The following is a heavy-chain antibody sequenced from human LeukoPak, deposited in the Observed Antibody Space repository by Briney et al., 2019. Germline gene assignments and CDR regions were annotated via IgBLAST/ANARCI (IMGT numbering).Heavy chain of an antibody. Sequence: GESLRLSCAASGFTFSRYGMHWVRQAPGKGLEWVANIKQDGGEKYYVDSVKDRFNISRDNAKNSLFLQMNSLRAEDTAMYYCARSYCSGAGCGPYRYFDLWGRGTLVTVSS. V-gene: IGHV3-7*01. D-gene: IGHD2-15*01. CDR1: GFTFSRYG. J-gene: IGHJ2*01. CDR2: IKQDGGEK. CDR3: ARSYCSGAGCGPYRYFDL.